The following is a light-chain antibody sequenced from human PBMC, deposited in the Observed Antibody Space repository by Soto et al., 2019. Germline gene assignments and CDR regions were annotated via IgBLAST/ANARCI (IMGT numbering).Light chain of an antibody. CDR3: LLSYNGPYV. V-gene: IGLV7-46*01. J-gene: IGLJ1*01. CDR1: TGAVTNGHY. CDR2: DTT. Sequence: VVTQEPSLTVSPGGTVTLTCGSSTGAVTNGHYPYWFQQKPGQAPRTLIYDTTNRHSWTPARFSGSLLGGKAALTLSGAQPEDEAEYYCLLSYNGPYVFGTGTKVTV.